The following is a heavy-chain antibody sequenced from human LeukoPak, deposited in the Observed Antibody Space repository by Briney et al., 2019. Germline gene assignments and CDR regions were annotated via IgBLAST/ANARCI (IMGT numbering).Heavy chain of an antibody. CDR2: IYSGGST. CDR1: GFTVSSNY. V-gene: IGHV3-66*01. D-gene: IGHD3-10*01. J-gene: IGHJ4*02. CDR3: AKGVYQFYGSGSFTLDF. Sequence: GGSLRLSCAASGFTVSSNYMSWVRQAPGKGLEWVSVIYSGGSTYYADSVKGRFTISRDNSKNTLYLQMNSLRAEDTAVYYCAKGVYQFYGSGSFTLDFWGEGTQVTVSS.